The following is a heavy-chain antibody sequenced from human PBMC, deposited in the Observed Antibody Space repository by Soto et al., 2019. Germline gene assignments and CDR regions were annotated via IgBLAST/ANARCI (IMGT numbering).Heavy chain of an antibody. J-gene: IGHJ6*02. V-gene: IGHV1-46*01. CDR2: INPSGGST. CDR3: ARSQPPYYDFYYGMDV. CDR1: GYTFTSYY. Sequence: GASVKVSCKASGYTFTSYYIHWVRQAPGQGLEWMGIINPSGGSTSYAQKFQGRVTMTRDTSTSTVYMELSSLRSEDTAVYYCARSQPPYYDFYYGMDVWGQGTTVTVSS. D-gene: IGHD3-3*01.